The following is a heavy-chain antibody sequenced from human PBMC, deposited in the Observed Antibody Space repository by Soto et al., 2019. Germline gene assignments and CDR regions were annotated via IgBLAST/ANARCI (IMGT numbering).Heavy chain of an antibody. Sequence: ASVKVSCKASRYTFTSYGISWVRQAPGQGLEWMGWISAYNGNTNYAQKLQGRVTMTTDTSTSTAYMELRSLRSDDTAVYYCARAGEGSGWYRDKYYFDYWGQGTLVTVSS. V-gene: IGHV1-18*01. J-gene: IGHJ4*02. CDR3: ARAGEGSGWYRDKYYFDY. CDR2: ISAYNGNT. D-gene: IGHD6-19*01. CDR1: RYTFTSYG.